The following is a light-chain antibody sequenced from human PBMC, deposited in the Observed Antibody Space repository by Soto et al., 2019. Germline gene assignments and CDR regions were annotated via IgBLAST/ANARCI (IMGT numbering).Light chain of an antibody. CDR2: RAS. J-gene: IGKJ1*01. CDR3: LQYHNLWA. CDR1: QNIYSN. Sequence: IVMTQSPATLSVSPGERVTLSCRASQNIYSNIAWYQQRPGQAPRLLIYRASTRATGVPARFSGSGSGTDFTLTISSLQSEDFTVYSCLQYHNLWALGQGTKADIK. V-gene: IGKV3-15*01.